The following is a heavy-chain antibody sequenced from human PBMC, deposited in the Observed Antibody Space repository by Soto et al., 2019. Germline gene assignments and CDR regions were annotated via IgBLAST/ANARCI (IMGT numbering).Heavy chain of an antibody. Sequence: GSAVKLCCKNSGYTFSASGISWVRQAPGQGLEWVGWIRPDNGNTKSAQRLQGRVTLTTDTSASTDYMELRSLTSDDTAMYYCARDTESNRYNDWGQGTLVTGSS. CDR3: ARDTESNRYND. CDR1: GYTFSASG. V-gene: IGHV1-18*01. CDR2: IRPDNGNT. J-gene: IGHJ1*01. D-gene: IGHD1-20*01.